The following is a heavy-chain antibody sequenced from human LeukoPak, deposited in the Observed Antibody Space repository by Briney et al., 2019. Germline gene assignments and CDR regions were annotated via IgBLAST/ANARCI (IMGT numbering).Heavy chain of an antibody. Sequence: ASVKVSCKASGYSFTNYDINWVRQAPGQGLEWMGWISTYNGIANYVVQKLQGRVSMTTDTSTSTAYMELRSLRSDDTAVYYCARVSPNYGMDVWGQGTTVTVSS. V-gene: IGHV1-18*01. CDR3: ARVSPNYGMDV. CDR2: ISTYNGIA. J-gene: IGHJ6*02. CDR1: GYSFTNYD.